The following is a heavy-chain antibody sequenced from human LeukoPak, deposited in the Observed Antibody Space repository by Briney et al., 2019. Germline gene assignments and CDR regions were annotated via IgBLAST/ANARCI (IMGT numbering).Heavy chain of an antibody. CDR3: VRGRGSGSSNTLDY. D-gene: IGHD3-10*01. V-gene: IGHV4-30-2*01. J-gene: IGHJ4*02. CDR1: GGSISSGGYS. Sequence: SQTLSLTCAVSGGSISSGGYSWSWIRQPPGKGLEWIGYIYHSGSTYYNPSLKSRVTISVDRSKNQFSLKLSSVTAADTAVYYCVRGRGSGSSNTLDYWGQGTLVTVSS. CDR2: IYHSGST.